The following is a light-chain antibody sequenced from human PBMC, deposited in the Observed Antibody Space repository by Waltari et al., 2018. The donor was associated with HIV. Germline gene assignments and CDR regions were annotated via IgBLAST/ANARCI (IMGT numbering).Light chain of an antibody. J-gene: IGKJ1*01. CDR1: QNIDKY. CDR2: TTS. CDR3: QQGYNTPPWT. V-gene: IGKV1-39*01. Sequence: DIQMTQSPSSLSASIGDRVPITCRASQNIDKYLNWYQQKSGKAPKLLIYTTSNLQSGVPSRFSGSGSGTEFTLTISSLQPEDLATYYCQQGYNTPPWTFAPGTKVEVK.